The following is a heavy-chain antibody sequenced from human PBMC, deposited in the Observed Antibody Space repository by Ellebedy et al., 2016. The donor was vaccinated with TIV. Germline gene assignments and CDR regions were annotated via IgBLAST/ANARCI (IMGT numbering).Heavy chain of an antibody. CDR1: GYTFTSYA. CDR3: AREMATTWPNLSFDY. Sequence: AASVKVSCKASGYTFTSYAMHWVRQAPGQRLEWMGWINAGNGNTKYSQKFQGRVTITRDTSASTAYMELSSLRSEDTAVYYCAREMATTWPNLSFDYWGQGTLVTVSS. J-gene: IGHJ4*02. CDR2: INAGNGNT. D-gene: IGHD5-24*01. V-gene: IGHV1-3*01.